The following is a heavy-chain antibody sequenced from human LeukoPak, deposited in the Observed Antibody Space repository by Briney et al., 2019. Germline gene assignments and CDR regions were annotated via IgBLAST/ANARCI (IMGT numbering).Heavy chain of an antibody. J-gene: IGHJ4*02. CDR3: ARTNYYDSSGYYSLDY. CDR2: INHSGST. D-gene: IGHD3-22*01. CDR1: GASISSYY. Sequence: SETLSLTCTVPGASISSYYWSWIRQPPGKGLEWIGEINHSGSTNYNPSLKSRVTISVGTSKNQFSLKLSSATAADTAFYYCARTNYYDSSGYYSLDYWGQGTLVTVSS. V-gene: IGHV4-34*01.